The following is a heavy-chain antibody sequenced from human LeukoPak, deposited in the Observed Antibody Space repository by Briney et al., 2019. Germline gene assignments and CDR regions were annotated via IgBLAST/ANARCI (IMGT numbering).Heavy chain of an antibody. CDR3: AKDRNRYKAYYGMDV. CDR2: ISYDGSNK. Sequence: GGSLRLSCVVSGFTLRDYAMHWVRQAPGKGLEWVAVISYDGSNKYYADSVKGRFTISRDNSKNTLYLQMNSLRAEDTAVYYCAKDRNRYKAYYGMDVWGQGTTVTVSS. CDR1: GFTLRDYA. V-gene: IGHV3-30*04. D-gene: IGHD1-20*01. J-gene: IGHJ6*02.